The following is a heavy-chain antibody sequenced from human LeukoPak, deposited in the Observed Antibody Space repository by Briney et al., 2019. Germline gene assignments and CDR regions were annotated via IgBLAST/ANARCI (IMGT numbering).Heavy chain of an antibody. V-gene: IGHV3-43D*03. CDR1: GFTFDDYA. CDR2: ISWDGGST. CDR3: AKDYIRRGGRYYYMDV. Sequence: PGGSLRLSCAASGFTFDDYAMHWVRQAPGKGLEWVSLISWDGGSTYYADSVKGRFTISRDNSKNSLYLQMNSLRAEDTALYYCAKDYIRRGGRYYYMDVWGKGTTVTVSS. J-gene: IGHJ6*03. D-gene: IGHD1-1*01.